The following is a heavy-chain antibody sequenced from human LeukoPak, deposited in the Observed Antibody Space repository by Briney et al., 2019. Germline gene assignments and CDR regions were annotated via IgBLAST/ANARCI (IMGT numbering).Heavy chain of an antibody. D-gene: IGHD2-8*01. CDR2: VRYDGSNT. CDR1: GFTFSTYG. CDR3: AKLWMQYQIHDAFDI. V-gene: IGHV3-30*02. J-gene: IGHJ3*02. Sequence: PGGSLRLSCAASGFTFSTYGMHWVRQAPGKGMEWVAFVRYDGSNTYYADSVKGRFTISRDNSKNTLYMQINSLTAEDTAVYYCAKLWMQYQIHDAFDIWGQGTMVTVSS.